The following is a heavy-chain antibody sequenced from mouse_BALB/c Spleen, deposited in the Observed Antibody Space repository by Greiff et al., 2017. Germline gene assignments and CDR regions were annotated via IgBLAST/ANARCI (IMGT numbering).Heavy chain of an antibody. Sequence: QVQLQQSGAELVRPGASVTLSCKASGYTFTDYEMHWVKQTPVHGLEWIGAIDPETGGTAYNQKFKGKATLTADKSSSTAYMGLRSLTSEDSAVYYCPGDGYSLFDYWGQGTTLTVSS. V-gene: IGHV1-15*01. CDR2: IDPETGGT. J-gene: IGHJ2*01. D-gene: IGHD2-3*01. CDR3: PGDGYSLFDY. CDR1: GYTFTDYE.